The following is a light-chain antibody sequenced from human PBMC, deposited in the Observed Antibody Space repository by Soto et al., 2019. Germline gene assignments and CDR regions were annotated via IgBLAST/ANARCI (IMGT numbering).Light chain of an antibody. J-gene: IGKJ1*01. CDR2: EAS. CDR1: QSIRSL. CDR3: QQYNSYST. Sequence: DIQMTQSPSTLSASVGDRVTITCRASQSIRSLLALYQQKAGKATNLMIYEASSLESGVSSRFSGSGAGTEFPLIISSLQPDDFATYYCQQYNSYSTFGQGTKVDIK. V-gene: IGKV1-5*03.